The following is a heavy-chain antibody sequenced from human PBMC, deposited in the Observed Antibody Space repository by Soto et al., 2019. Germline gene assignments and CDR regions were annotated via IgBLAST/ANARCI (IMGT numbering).Heavy chain of an antibody. CDR2: ISNDGNNK. CDR3: AKDSGRGSADYYFDY. J-gene: IGHJ4*02. V-gene: IGHV3-30*18. D-gene: IGHD3-10*01. Sequence: SCAASGFSFSSYGVPWVRRAPGKGLERVAVISNDGNNKYHADSVKGRFTISRDNSKNTLYLQMNSLRAEDTAVYYCAKDSGRGSADYYFDYWGQGPLVTVSS. CDR1: GFSFSSYG.